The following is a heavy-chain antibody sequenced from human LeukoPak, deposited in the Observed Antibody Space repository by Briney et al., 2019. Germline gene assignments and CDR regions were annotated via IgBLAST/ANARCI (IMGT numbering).Heavy chain of an antibody. CDR1: GYTFTRYY. J-gene: IGHJ4*02. CDR3: SRGAFVVVTAIDY. CDR2: INPNSGGT. D-gene: IGHD2-21*02. Sequence: ASVKVSCKASGYTFTRYYMHWVRQAPGQGREWMGWINPNSGGTNYAQKFHGRVTMTRDPSISTAYMELSRLRSDDTAVYYCSRGAFVVVTAIDYWGQGTLVTVSS. V-gene: IGHV1-2*02.